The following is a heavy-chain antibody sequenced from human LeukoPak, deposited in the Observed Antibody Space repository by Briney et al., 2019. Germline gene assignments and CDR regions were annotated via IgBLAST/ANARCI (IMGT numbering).Heavy chain of an antibody. J-gene: IGHJ6*03. CDR3: ARRIHGYYYYYMDV. CDR1: GGSFSGYY. CDR2: INHSGST. Sequence: KTSETLSLTCAVYGGSFSGYYWSWIRQPPGKGLEWIGEINHSGSTNYNPSLKSRVTISVDTSKNQFSLKLSSVTAADTAVYYCARRIHGYYYYYMDVWGKGTTVTISS. V-gene: IGHV4-34*01.